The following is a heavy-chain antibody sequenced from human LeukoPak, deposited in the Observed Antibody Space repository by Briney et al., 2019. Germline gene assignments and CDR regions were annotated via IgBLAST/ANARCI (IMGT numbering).Heavy chain of an antibody. V-gene: IGHV3-23*01. Sequence: GGSLRLSCAASGFTFSSYAMSWVRQAPGKGLEWVSAISGSGGSTYYADSVKGRFTISRDNSKNTLYLQMNSLRAEDTAVYYCARASTYYYGSGSYYSRGSLDYWGQGTLVTVSS. D-gene: IGHD3-10*01. CDR1: GFTFSSYA. CDR2: ISGSGGST. J-gene: IGHJ4*02. CDR3: ARASTYYYGSGSYYSRGSLDY.